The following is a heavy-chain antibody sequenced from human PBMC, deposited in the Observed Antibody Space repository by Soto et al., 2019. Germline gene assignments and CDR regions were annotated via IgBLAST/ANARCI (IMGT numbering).Heavy chain of an antibody. V-gene: IGHV3-33*01. CDR3: ATTYYDFWSGPNPYYYYGMDV. CDR1: GFTFSSYG. CDR2: IWYDGSNK. J-gene: IGHJ6*02. Sequence: GGSLRLSCAASGFTFSSYGMHWVRQAPGKGLEWVAVIWYDGSNKYYADSVKGRFTISRDNSKNTLYLQMNSLRAEDTAVYYCATTYYDFWSGPNPYYYYGMDVWGQGTTVTVSS. D-gene: IGHD3-3*01.